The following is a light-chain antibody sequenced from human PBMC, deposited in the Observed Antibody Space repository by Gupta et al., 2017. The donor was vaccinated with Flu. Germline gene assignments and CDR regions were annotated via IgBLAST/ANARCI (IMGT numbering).Light chain of an antibody. CDR2: LNSDGSH. CDR3: QTWGTGFWV. V-gene: IGLV4-69*01. J-gene: IGLJ3*02. CDR1: SGHSSYA. Sequence: QLVLPQSPSASASLGASVKLTCTLSSGHSSYAIAWHQQQPEKGPRYLMKLNSDGSHSKGDGIPDRFSGSSSGAERYLTIASRQSEDEADYYCQTWGTGFWVFGGGTKLTVL.